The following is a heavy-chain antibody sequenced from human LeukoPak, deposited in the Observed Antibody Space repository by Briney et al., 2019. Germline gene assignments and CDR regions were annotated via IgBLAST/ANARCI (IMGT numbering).Heavy chain of an antibody. CDR1: VFIVRCNY. CDR3: ARDVRYCSGGSCSS. V-gene: IGHV3-53*01. J-gene: IGHJ4*02. Sequence: GVSLRLSCAACVFIVRCNYMHWGLQAPGQGLEWVSVIYNTGGTHYADSVKGRFTISRDNSKNPLYLQMNSLRAEDTAVYYCARDVRYCSGGSCSSWGPGTLVTVSS. CDR2: IYNTGGT. D-gene: IGHD2-15*01.